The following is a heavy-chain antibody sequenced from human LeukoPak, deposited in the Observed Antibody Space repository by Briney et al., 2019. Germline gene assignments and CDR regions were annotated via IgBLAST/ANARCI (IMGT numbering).Heavy chain of an antibody. V-gene: IGHV3-21*04. Sequence: RPGGSLRLSCAASGFTFSSYEMNWVRQAPGKGLEWVSSISSSSSYIYYADSVKGRFTISRDNAMNSLYLQMNSLRAEDTAVYYCAKARRGQQLVLKFDYWGQGTLVTVSS. CDR3: AKARRGQQLVLKFDY. D-gene: IGHD6-13*01. CDR2: ISSSSSYI. CDR1: GFTFSSYE. J-gene: IGHJ4*02.